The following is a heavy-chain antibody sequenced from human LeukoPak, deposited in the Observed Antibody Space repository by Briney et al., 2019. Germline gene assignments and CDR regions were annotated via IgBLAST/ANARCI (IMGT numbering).Heavy chain of an antibody. J-gene: IGHJ4*02. CDR2: INHSGST. CDR3: ARVLLIEVYFDY. D-gene: IGHD3-16*02. V-gene: IGHV4-34*01. Sequence: SETLSLTCTVSGGSISSYYWSWIRQPPGKGLEWIGEINHSGSTNYNPSLKSRVTISVDTSKNQFSLKLSPVTAADTAVYYCARVLLIEVYFDYWGQGTLVTVSS. CDR1: GGSISSYY.